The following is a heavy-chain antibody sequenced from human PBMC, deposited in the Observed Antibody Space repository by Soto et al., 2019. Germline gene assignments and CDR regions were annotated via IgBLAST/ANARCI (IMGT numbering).Heavy chain of an antibody. CDR1: GGTFSSYT. CDR2: IIPILGIA. D-gene: IGHD2-15*01. V-gene: IGHV1-69*02. CDR3: AVCSGGSCYFGVY. J-gene: IGHJ4*02. Sequence: SVKVSCKASGGTFSSYTISWVRQAPGQGLEWTGRIIPILGIANYAQKFQGRVTITADKSTSTAYMELSSLRSEDTAVYYCAVCSGGSCYFGVYWGQGTLVTVSS.